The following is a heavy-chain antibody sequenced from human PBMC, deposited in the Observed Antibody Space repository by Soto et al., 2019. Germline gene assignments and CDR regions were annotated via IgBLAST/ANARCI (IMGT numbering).Heavy chain of an antibody. Sequence: GGSLRLSCAASGFTFSNAWMSWVRQAPGKGLEWVGRIKSKTDGGTTDYAAPVKGRFTISRDDSKNTLYLQMNSLKTEDTAVYYCTTPIYDFWSGYDMANTWGQGTLVTVSS. J-gene: IGHJ4*02. V-gene: IGHV3-15*01. CDR1: GFTFSNAW. D-gene: IGHD3-3*01. CDR2: IKSKTDGGTT. CDR3: TTPIYDFWSGYDMANT.